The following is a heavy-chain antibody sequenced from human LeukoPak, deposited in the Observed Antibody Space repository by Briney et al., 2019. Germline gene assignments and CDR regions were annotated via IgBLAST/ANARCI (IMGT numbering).Heavy chain of an antibody. CDR3: ARDKAVASWYYGMDV. CDR2: ISSSSSYI. J-gene: IGHJ6*02. V-gene: IGHV3-21*01. D-gene: IGHD6-19*01. Sequence: GGSLRLSCAASGFTLSSYSMNWVRQAPGKGLEWVSSISSSSSYIYYADSVKGRFTISRDNAKNSLYLQMNSLRAEDTAVYYCARDKAVASWYYGMDVWGQGTTVTVSS. CDR1: GFTLSSYS.